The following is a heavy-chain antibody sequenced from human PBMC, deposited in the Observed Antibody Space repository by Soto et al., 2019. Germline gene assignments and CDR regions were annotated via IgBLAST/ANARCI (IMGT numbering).Heavy chain of an antibody. V-gene: IGHV4-31*03. J-gene: IGHJ6*02. CDR3: ARDLKVLAARPNYYYGMDV. Sequence: PSETLSLTCTVSGGSISSGGYYWSWIRQHPGKGLEWIGYIYHSGSTYYNPSLKSRVTISVDTSKNQFSLKLSSVTAADTAVYYCARDLKVLAARPNYYYGMDVWGQGTTVTVSS. CDR2: IYHSGST. CDR1: GGSISSGGYY. D-gene: IGHD6-6*01.